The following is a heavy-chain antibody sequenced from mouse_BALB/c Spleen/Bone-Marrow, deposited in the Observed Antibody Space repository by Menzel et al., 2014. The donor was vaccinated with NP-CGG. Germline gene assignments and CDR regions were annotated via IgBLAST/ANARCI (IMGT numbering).Heavy chain of an antibody. Sequence: QVQLQQPGAELVRPGASVKVSCKASGYTFTNYWINWVRPRPGQGLEWIGNIYPSDSYSNYNQKFKDKATLTVDKSSSTAYMQLSSPTSEDSAVYYCTRRDRYDYYGVDYWGQGTSVTVSS. CDR2: IYPSDSYS. CDR3: TRRDRYDYYGVDY. J-gene: IGHJ4*01. CDR1: GYTFTNYW. D-gene: IGHD2-14*01. V-gene: IGHV1-69*02.